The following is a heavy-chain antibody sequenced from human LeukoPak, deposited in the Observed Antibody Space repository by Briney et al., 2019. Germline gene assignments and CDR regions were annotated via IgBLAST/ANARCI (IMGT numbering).Heavy chain of an antibody. Sequence: SETLSLTCTVSGVSISRYYWSWIGQPAGKGLEWIGRIYTSGSTNYNPSLKSRVTMSVDTSKNQFSLKLSSVTAADTAVYYCARVWVSVATADYWGQGTLVTVSS. CDR1: GVSISRYY. D-gene: IGHD5-12*01. J-gene: IGHJ4*02. CDR2: IYTSGST. V-gene: IGHV4-4*07. CDR3: ARVWVSVATADY.